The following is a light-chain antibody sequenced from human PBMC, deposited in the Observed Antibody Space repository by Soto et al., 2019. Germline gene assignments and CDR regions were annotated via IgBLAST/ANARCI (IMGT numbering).Light chain of an antibody. CDR1: QSVSATY. Sequence: EIVLTQSAGTLSLSPGERATLSCWASQSVSATYLAWYQQKPGQAPRLLIYGASSRATGIPDRFSGSGSGTDFTLTISRLEPVDFAVYYCQQYDNSLYTFGQGTKLEIK. V-gene: IGKV3-20*01. J-gene: IGKJ2*01. CDR2: GAS. CDR3: QQYDNSLYT.